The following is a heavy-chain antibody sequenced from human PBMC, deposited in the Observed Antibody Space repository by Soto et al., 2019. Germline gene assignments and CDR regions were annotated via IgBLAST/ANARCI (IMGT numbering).Heavy chain of an antibody. D-gene: IGHD3-10*01. CDR1: GFTFRTYA. J-gene: IGHJ6*02. V-gene: IGHV3-23*01. Sequence: EVRLLESGGALVQPGGSLRLSCAASGFTFRTYAMSWVRQAPGRGLEWVSATSTSGGSTYYADSVKGRFTVSRDNSKNTLHLQMNSLRAEDTAVYYCAKDQAEGGFTYGFFYYYGLDVWDQGTTVTVSS. CDR2: TSTSGGST. CDR3: AKDQAEGGFTYGFFYYYGLDV.